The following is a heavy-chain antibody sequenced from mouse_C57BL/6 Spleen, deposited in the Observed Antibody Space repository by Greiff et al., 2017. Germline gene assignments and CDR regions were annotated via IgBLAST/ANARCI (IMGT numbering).Heavy chain of an antibody. CDR2: INPNNGGT. CDR3: ARSPYYYGSSYAMDY. V-gene: IGHV1-26*01. J-gene: IGHJ4*01. D-gene: IGHD1-1*01. CDR1: GYTFTDYY. Sequence: EVQLQQSGPELVKPGASVKISRKASGYTFTDYYMNWVKQSHGKSLEWIGDINPNNGGTSYNQKFKGKATLTVDKSSSTAYMELRSLTSEDSAVYYCARSPYYYGSSYAMDYWGQGTSVTVSS.